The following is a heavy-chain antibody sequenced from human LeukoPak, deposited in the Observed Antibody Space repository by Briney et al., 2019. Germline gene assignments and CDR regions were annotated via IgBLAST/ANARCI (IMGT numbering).Heavy chain of an antibody. J-gene: IGHJ4*02. CDR3: ARDPLSSSSFDL. Sequence: GGSPRLSCAASGFTFCTYGMSWVRQAPGKGLEWVSGISPSGDIRYNADSVKGRFTLSRDNAKNSLNLQMNSLRAEDTAVYYGARDPLSSSSFDLWGQGTLVTVSS. CDR1: GFTFCTYG. D-gene: IGHD6-13*01. CDR2: ISPSGDIR. V-gene: IGHV3-48*04.